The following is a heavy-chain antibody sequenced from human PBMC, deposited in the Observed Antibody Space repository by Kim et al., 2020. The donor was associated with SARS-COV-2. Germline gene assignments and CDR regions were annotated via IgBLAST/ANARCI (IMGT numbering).Heavy chain of an antibody. V-gene: IGHV3-30-3*01. D-gene: IGHD3-10*01. J-gene: IGHJ4*02. CDR2: ISYDGDRV. Sequence: GGSLRLSCVASGFAFSGSAMHWVRRAPGGGLEWVALISYDGDRVYYADSVKGRFSISRDNSENTVFLQLNSLRFDDSGVYYCARDFASVYGSPRIHYWGQGTLVTLSS. CDR1: GFAFSGSA. CDR3: ARDFASVYGSPRIHY.